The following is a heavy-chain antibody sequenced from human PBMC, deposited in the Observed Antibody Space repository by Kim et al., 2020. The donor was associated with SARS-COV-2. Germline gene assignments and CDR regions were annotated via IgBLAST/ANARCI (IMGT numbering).Heavy chain of an antibody. Sequence: SETLSLTCTVSSDSISSYYWSWIRQLPGKGLEWFGYIYYSGSSDYNPSLKSRVTISWDTSKNQVSLDVTSVSAADTAVYYCTRSEGRGSWHQFDYWGQGILVTVSS. J-gene: IGHJ4*02. CDR2: IYYSGSS. CDR1: SDSISSYY. V-gene: IGHV4-59*01. D-gene: IGHD6-13*01. CDR3: TRSEGRGSWHQFDY.